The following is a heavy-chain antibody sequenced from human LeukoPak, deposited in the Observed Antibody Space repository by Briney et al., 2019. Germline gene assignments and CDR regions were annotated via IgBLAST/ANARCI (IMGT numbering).Heavy chain of an antibody. CDR3: ARADMHYDSSGYYY. CDR2: ISAYNGNT. V-gene: IGHV1-18*01. Sequence: ASVKVSCKASGYTFTSYGISWVRQAPGQGLEWMGWISAYNGNTNYAQKLQGRVTMTTDTSTSTAYMELRSLGSDDTAVYYCARADMHYDSSGYYYWGQGTLVTVSS. J-gene: IGHJ4*02. CDR1: GYTFTSYG. D-gene: IGHD3-22*01.